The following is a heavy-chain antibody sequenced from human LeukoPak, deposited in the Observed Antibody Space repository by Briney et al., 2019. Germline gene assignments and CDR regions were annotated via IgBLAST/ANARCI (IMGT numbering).Heavy chain of an antibody. J-gene: IGHJ4*02. CDR2: ISSSGGTI. D-gene: IGHD3-10*01. CDR1: GFTFSSYE. V-gene: IGHV3-48*03. CDR3: ARDRGLFDY. Sequence: GGSLRLSCAASGFTFSSYEMNWVRQAPGKGLEWVSYISSSGGTIYYADSVKGRFTISRDNAKNSLYLQMNSLRAEDTAVYYCARDRGLFDYWGQGPLVTVSS.